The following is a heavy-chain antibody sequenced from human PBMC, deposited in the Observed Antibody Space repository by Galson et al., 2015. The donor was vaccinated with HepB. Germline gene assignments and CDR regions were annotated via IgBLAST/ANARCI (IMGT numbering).Heavy chain of an antibody. D-gene: IGHD3-22*01. Sequence: SLRLSCAASGFTFSSYAMHWVRQAPGKGLEWVAVISYDGSNKYYADSVKGRFTISRDNSKNTLYLQMNSLRAEDTAVYYCARPSGRTYYYDSSGYPVDYWGQGTLVTVSS. CDR2: ISYDGSNK. J-gene: IGHJ4*02. V-gene: IGHV3-30-3*01. CDR1: GFTFSSYA. CDR3: ARPSGRTYYYDSSGYPVDY.